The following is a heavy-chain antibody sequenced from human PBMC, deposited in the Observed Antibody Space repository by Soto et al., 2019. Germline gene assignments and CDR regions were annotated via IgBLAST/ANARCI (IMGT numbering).Heavy chain of an antibody. CDR2: IYSGGST. J-gene: IGHJ3*02. CDR1: GFTVSSNY. Sequence: GGSLRLSCAASGFTVSSNYMSWVRQAPGKGLEWVSVIYSGGSTYYADSVKGRFNISRHNSKNTLYLQMNSPRAEDTAVYYCARTIPQVGTDASDIWGQGTMVTVSS. D-gene: IGHD2-21*02. CDR3: ARTIPQVGTDASDI. V-gene: IGHV3-53*04.